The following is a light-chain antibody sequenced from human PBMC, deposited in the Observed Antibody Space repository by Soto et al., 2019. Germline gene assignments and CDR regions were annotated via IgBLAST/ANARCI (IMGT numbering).Light chain of an antibody. CDR2: GAS. CDR1: ENIYTN. CDR3: QQYYNWPRT. J-gene: IGKJ5*01. Sequence: EIVMTQSPATLSVSPGERATLSCRASENIYTNLAWYQQKPGQAPRLLFYGASTRDTGLPARFRGSGSGTECTLTINRLQAEDSAVYYCQQYYNWPRTFGQGTRLEIK. V-gene: IGKV3-15*01.